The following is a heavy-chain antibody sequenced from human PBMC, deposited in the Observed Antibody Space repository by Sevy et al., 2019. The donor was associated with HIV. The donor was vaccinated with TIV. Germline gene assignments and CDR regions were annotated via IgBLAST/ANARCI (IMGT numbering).Heavy chain of an antibody. Sequence: ASVKVSCKTSGYTFTREAINWVRQAPGQGLEWMGWINTNTGNPAYARGFTGGFVFSLVTSVSTAYLQINSLKADDSAMYFCARGAARAGSEYWGQGTLVTVSS. D-gene: IGHD6-13*01. CDR1: GYTFTREA. CDR2: INTNTGNP. J-gene: IGHJ4*02. CDR3: ARGAARAGSEY. V-gene: IGHV7-4-1*02.